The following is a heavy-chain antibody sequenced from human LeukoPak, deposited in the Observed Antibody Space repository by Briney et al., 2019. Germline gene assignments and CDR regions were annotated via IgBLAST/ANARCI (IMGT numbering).Heavy chain of an antibody. CDR3: AREHRGDKLLLNWFFDL. D-gene: IGHD2-15*01. V-gene: IGHV3-30*01. CDR1: KFTFSTFA. Sequence: GGSLRLSCAASKFTFSTFAMHWVRQAPGKGLEWVAVISSDGINTHYADSVKGRFTISRDNSKNTLSLQMDSLRAEDTAVYYCAREHRGDKLLLNWFFDLWGRGTLVSVSS. J-gene: IGHJ2*01. CDR2: ISSDGINT.